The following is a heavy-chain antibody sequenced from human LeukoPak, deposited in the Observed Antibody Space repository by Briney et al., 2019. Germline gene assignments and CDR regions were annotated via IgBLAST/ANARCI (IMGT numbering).Heavy chain of an antibody. CDR2: VYPTGST. CDR1: GGSISSHY. V-gene: IGHV4-4*07. D-gene: IGHD2-2*01. CDR3: AREYCTTTICYPSGGYYDS. J-gene: IGHJ4*02. Sequence: SETLSLTCTVSGGSISSHYWSWIRQPAGKGLEYIGRVYPTGSTNDNPSLKGRVAMSVDTSKNQFSLGLNSVTAADTAVYYCAREYCTTTICYPSGGYYDSWGQGTLVTASS.